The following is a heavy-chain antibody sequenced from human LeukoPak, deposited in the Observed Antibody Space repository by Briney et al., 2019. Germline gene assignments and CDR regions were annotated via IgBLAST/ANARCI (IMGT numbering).Heavy chain of an antibody. Sequence: AETLSLTCTVSDGSISDYHWVWIRQPPGKGLEWIGDIYSSGHTDYTPSLRGRVSMSIDASRNHFSLKVDSVTTADTAVYYCARELPHAGSGSPFDCWGQGTLVTVSS. CDR1: DGSISDYH. CDR2: IYSSGHT. V-gene: IGHV4-59*01. J-gene: IGHJ4*02. D-gene: IGHD6-19*01. CDR3: ARELPHAGSGSPFDC.